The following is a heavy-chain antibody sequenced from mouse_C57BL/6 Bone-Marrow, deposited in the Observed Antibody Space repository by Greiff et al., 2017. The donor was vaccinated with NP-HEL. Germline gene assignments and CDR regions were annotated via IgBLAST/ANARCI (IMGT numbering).Heavy chain of an antibody. J-gene: IGHJ1*03. CDR3: ASHYYGSSLYWYFDV. CDR1: GFTFSDYY. CDR2: ISNGGGST. Sequence: EVKLMESGGGLVQPGGSLKLSCAASGFTFSDYYMYWVRQTPEKRLEWVAYISNGGGSTYYPDTVKGRFPIPRDNAKNTLYLQMSRLKSEDTAMYYCASHYYGSSLYWYFDVWGTGTTVTVSS. D-gene: IGHD1-1*01. V-gene: IGHV5-12*01.